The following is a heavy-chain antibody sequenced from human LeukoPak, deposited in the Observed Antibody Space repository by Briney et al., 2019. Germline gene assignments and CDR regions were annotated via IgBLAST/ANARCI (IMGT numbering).Heavy chain of an antibody. J-gene: IGHJ4*02. CDR1: GFTFSSYP. CDR3: ASPYSGYDYGLDN. V-gene: IGHV3-30*04. Sequence: PGGSLRLSCAASGFTFSSYPMHWVRQAPGKGLEWAAVISYDGSNKYYADSVKGRFTISRDNSKNTLYLQMNSLRAEDTAVYYCASPYSGYDYGLDNWGQGTLVTVSS. CDR2: ISYDGSNK. D-gene: IGHD5-12*01.